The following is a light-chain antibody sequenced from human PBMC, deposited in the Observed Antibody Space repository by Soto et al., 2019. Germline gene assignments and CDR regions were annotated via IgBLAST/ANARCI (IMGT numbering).Light chain of an antibody. CDR1: QSVRSN. CDR3: QQYNDWPPIT. CDR2: DAS. V-gene: IGKV3-15*01. J-gene: IGKJ4*01. Sequence: EKVMTQSPATLSVSPGERATLSCRASQSVRSNLAWYQQNPGQPPRLLIYDASSRATGIPSRFSGSGSGTEFTLTISSLQSDDFALYYCQQYNDWPPITFGGGTKVEIK.